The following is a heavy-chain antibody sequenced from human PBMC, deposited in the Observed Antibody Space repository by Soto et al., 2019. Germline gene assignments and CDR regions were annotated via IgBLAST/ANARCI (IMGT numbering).Heavy chain of an antibody. D-gene: IGHD6-13*01. Sequence: QITLNESGPTLVKPTQTLTLTCTFSGFSLSTSGVGVAWIRQPPGKALEWLALVYWDDDKRYNLYLKSRLTITKDTSRNQVVLTMTNMDPVDTATYCCAHSIAAGPLDTWGQGTLVTVSS. CDR3: AHSIAAGPLDT. CDR2: VYWDDDK. J-gene: IGHJ5*02. CDR1: GFSLSTSGVG. V-gene: IGHV2-5*02.